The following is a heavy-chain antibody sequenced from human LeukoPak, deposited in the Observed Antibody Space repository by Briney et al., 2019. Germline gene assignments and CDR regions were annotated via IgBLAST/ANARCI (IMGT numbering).Heavy chain of an antibody. CDR1: GFTFSSYW. J-gene: IGHJ6*02. CDR3: TPRPDYGMDV. V-gene: IGHV3-74*01. Sequence: GGSLRLSCAASGFTFSSYWMHWVRQAPGKGLVWVSHINSDGSSTSYADSAKGRFTVSRDNAKNTLYLQMNSLRADDTAVYYCTPRPDYGMDVWGQGTTVTVSS. CDR2: INSDGSST.